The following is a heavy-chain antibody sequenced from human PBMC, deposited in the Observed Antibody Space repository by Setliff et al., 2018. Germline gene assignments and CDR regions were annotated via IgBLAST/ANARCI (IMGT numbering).Heavy chain of an antibody. CDR2: ISTYNGHT. J-gene: IGHJ3*02. V-gene: IGHV1-18*04. CDR3: AISSLSIGRGSTCPNAFDI. Sequence: ASVKVSCKASGYIFAGYYMHWVRQTPGQGLEWMGWISTYNGHTNYAQRFQGRVTMTTDTSTRTPHMALRTLRSDDAAVYYCAISSLSIGRGSTCPNAFDIWDQGSMVA. D-gene: IGHD2-15*01. CDR1: GYIFAGYY.